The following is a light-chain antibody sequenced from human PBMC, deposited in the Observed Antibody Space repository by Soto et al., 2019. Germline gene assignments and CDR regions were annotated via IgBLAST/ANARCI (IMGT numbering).Light chain of an antibody. CDR2: GAS. V-gene: IGKV3-15*01. Sequence: IVMTKSPATLSVSPGDRATLSCRASQSVTSNLAWYQQKPGQAPRLLIYGASTRATGIPARFSGSGSGTEFTLTISSLQSEDFAVYFCQQYNNWPPTFGQGTKVDIK. CDR3: QQYNNWPPT. J-gene: IGKJ1*01. CDR1: QSVTSN.